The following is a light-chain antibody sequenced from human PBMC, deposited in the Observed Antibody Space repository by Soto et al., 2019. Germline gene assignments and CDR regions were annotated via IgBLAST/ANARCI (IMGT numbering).Light chain of an antibody. CDR3: QQYNSYPIT. J-gene: IGKJ5*01. CDR2: KAS. Sequence: DIQMTQSPSTLSASVGDRVTITCRASQSISSWLAWYQQKPGKAPKLLIYKASSVESGVPSRFIGSGSGTEFTLTLSSLQPDDFATYYCQQYNSYPITFGQGTRLEIK. CDR1: QSISSW. V-gene: IGKV1-5*03.